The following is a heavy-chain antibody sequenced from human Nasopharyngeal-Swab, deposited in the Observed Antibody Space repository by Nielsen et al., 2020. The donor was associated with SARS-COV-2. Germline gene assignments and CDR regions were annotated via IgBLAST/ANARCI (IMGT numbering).Heavy chain of an antibody. CDR2: ISYDGSNK. J-gene: IGHJ3*02. D-gene: IGHD3-3*01. CDR1: GFTFSSYA. Sequence: GESLPISCAASGFTFSSYAMHWVRQAPGKGLEWVAVISYDGSNKYYADSVKGRFTISRDNSKNTLYLQMNSLRAEDTAVYYCAREGLGVTIFGVVQSRAFDIWGQGTMVTVSS. V-gene: IGHV3-30-3*01. CDR3: AREGLGVTIFGVVQSRAFDI.